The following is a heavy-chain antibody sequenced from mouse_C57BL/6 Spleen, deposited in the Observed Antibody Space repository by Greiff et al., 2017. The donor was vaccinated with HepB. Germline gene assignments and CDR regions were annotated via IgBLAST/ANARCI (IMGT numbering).Heavy chain of an antibody. CDR2: IYPRSGNT. D-gene: IGHD1-1*01. J-gene: IGHJ2*01. V-gene: IGHV1-81*01. CDR1: GYTFTSYG. CDR3: ACGGGYYYGDSYMYYIDY. Sequence: QVQLQQSGAELARPGASVKLSCKASGYTFTSYGISWVKQRTGQGLEWIGEIYPRSGNTYYNEKFKGKATLTADKSSSTAYMELRSLTSEDSAVSFCACGGGYYYGDSYMYYIDYWGQGTTLTVSS.